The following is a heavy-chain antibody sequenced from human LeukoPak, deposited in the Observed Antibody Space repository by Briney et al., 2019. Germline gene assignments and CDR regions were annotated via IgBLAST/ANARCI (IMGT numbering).Heavy chain of an antibody. CDR2: IYHSGST. CDR3: ARASTIFGVVFGLDAFDI. Sequence: PSETLSPTCTVSGGSISSGGYYWSWIRQPPGKGLEWIGYIYHSGSTYYNPSLKSRVTISVDRSKNQFSLKLSSVTAADTAVYYRARASTIFGVVFGLDAFDIWGQGTMVTVSS. CDR1: GGSISSGGYY. V-gene: IGHV4-30-2*01. D-gene: IGHD3-3*01. J-gene: IGHJ3*02.